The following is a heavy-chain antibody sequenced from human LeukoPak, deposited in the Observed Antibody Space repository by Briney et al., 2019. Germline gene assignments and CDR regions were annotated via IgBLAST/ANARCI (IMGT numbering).Heavy chain of an antibody. V-gene: IGHV1-69*04. D-gene: IGHD3-10*01. CDR2: IIPILGIA. CDR3: ARMQVVRGVTSFDY. CDR1: GYTFIIYG. J-gene: IGHJ4*02. Sequence: ASVKVSCKASGYTFIIYGISWVRQAPGQGLEWMGRIIPILGIANYAQKFQGRVTITADKSTSTAYMELSSLRSEDTAVYYCARMQVVRGVTSFDYWGQGTLVTVSS.